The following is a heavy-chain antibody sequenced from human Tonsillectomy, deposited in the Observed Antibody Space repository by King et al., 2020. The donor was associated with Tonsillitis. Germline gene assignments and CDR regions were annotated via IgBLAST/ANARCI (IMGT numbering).Heavy chain of an antibody. CDR2: INTNTGNP. Sequence: QLVQSGPELKKPGASVKVSCKASGYTFTTYAMNWVRQAPGQGLEWMGWINTNTGNPTYAQGFTGRFVFSLDTSVSTAYLQISGLKADDTAVYYCARSPRVIVVTGTGWFDPWGQGTLVTVSS. D-gene: IGHD2-21*02. J-gene: IGHJ5*02. CDR3: ARSPRVIVVTGTGWFDP. V-gene: IGHV7-4-1*02. CDR1: GYTFTTYA.